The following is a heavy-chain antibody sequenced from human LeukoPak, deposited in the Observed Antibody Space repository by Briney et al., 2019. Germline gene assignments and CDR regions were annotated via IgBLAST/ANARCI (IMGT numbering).Heavy chain of an antibody. CDR3: ARRIQLWSYYFDY. V-gene: IGHV4-39*01. CDR2: IYYSGST. Sequence: PSETLSLTCTVSGGSISSSSYYWGWIRQPPGKGLEWIGSIYYSGSTYYNPSLKSRVTISVDTSKNQFSLKLSSVTAADTAVYYCARRIQLWSYYFDYRGQGTLVTVSS. CDR1: GGSISSSSYY. J-gene: IGHJ4*02. D-gene: IGHD5-18*01.